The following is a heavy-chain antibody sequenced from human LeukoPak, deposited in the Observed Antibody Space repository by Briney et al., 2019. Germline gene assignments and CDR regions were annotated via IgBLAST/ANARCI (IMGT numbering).Heavy chain of an antibody. CDR2: FDPEDGET. CDR1: GYTLTELS. J-gene: IGHJ4*02. Sequence: EASVKVSCKVSGYTLTELSMHWVRQAPGKGLEWMGGFDPEDGETIYAQKFQGRVTMTGDTSTDTAYMELSSLRSEDTAVYYCATGPSGSLPDYWGQGTLVTVSS. CDR3: ATGPSGSLPDY. D-gene: IGHD1-26*01. V-gene: IGHV1-24*01.